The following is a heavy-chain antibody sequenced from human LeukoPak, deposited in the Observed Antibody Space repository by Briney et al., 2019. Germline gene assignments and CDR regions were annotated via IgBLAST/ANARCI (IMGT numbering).Heavy chain of an antibody. CDR3: ARVSGYDWESFYDY. Sequence: SETLSLTCAVYGGSFRGYYWSWLPQPPGRGLEWIGEINDSGRTNYNPSLKSRVNIPVDPTKKQFSLTLSSMTAEDTASYCCARVSGYDWESFYDYWGQGSLVTVSS. CDR1: GGSFRGYY. V-gene: IGHV4-34*01. CDR2: INDSGRT. D-gene: IGHD5-12*01. J-gene: IGHJ4*02.